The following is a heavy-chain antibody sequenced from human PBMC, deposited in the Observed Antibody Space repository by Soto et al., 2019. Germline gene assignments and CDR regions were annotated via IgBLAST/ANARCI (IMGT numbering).Heavy chain of an antibody. V-gene: IGHV1-69*12. CDR1: GGTFTNYA. D-gene: IGHD2-2*01. J-gene: IGHJ6*02. CDR2: IIPIFGTP. Sequence: QVQLVQSGAEVKKPGSSLKVSCKASGGTFTNYAFSWVRQAPGQGPEWMGGIIPIFGTPDDAQKFQGRVIITADESTRTVSMELNSLRSDDTAVYYCARERSVGYCITTTCPKPFYYYAMDVWGQGTTVTVSS. CDR3: ARERSVGYCITTTCPKPFYYYAMDV.